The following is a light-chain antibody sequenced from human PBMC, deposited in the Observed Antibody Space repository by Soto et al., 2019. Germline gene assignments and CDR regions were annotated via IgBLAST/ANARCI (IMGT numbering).Light chain of an antibody. Sequence: DSQMPQSPSPQPESVGDRFIIASRASQSISSWLAWYQQKPGKAPKLLIYAASTLQSGVPSRFSGSGSGTDFTLTISSLQPEDFATYYCQQANSIPITFGEGTRVDIK. CDR2: AAS. CDR1: QSISSW. J-gene: IGKJ4*01. CDR3: QQANSIPIT. V-gene: IGKV1-12*01.